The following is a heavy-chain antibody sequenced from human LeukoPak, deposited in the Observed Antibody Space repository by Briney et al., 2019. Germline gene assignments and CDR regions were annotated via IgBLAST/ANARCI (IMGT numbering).Heavy chain of an antibody. D-gene: IGHD1-26*01. CDR2: ISYDGSNK. J-gene: IGHJ4*02. CDR3: AKDRVVGATFFDY. Sequence: VGSLRLSCAASGFTFSSYGMHWVRQAPGKGLEWVAVISYDGSNKYYADSVKGRFTISRDNSKNTLYLQMNSLRAEDTAVYYCAKDRVVGATFFDYWGQGTLVTVSS. CDR1: GFTFSSYG. V-gene: IGHV3-30*18.